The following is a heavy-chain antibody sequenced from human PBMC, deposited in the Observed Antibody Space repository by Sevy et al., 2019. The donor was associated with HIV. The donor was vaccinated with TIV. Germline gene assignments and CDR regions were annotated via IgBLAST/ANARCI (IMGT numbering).Heavy chain of an antibody. Sequence: ASVKVSCEASGYTFTSYGIIWVRQAPGQGLEWMGWISAYNGNTNYTQRLQGRVTMTTDTSTSSAYMELTSLRSDDTAVYYCARGPRKYYASSGYHYPPSYWGQGTLVTVSS. J-gene: IGHJ4*02. D-gene: IGHD3-22*01. CDR2: ISAYNGNT. CDR1: GYTFTSYG. CDR3: ARGPRKYYASSGYHYPPSY. V-gene: IGHV1-18*01.